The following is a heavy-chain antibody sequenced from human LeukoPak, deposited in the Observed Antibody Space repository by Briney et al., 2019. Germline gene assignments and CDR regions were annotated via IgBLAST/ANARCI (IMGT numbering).Heavy chain of an antibody. J-gene: IGHJ4*02. V-gene: IGHV5-51*01. CDR1: GYNFTTSW. Sequence: GESLKISCKGSGYNFTTSWIGWVRQMPGKGLEWMGIIYPGDSDTRYSPSFQGQVTISADKSISTAYLQWSSLKASDTAMYYCARPRSGSSWDSFDYWGQGTLVTVSS. D-gene: IGHD6-13*01. CDR2: IYPGDSDT. CDR3: ARPRSGSSWDSFDY.